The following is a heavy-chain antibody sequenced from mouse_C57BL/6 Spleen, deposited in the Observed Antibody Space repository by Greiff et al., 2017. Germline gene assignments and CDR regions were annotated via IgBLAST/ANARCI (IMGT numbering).Heavy chain of an antibody. CDR2: IRSKSNNYAT. J-gene: IGHJ4*01. D-gene: IGHD2-5*01. CDR3: VRVLYSNYAMDY. Sequence: EVHLVESGGGLVQPKGSLKLSCAASGFSFNTYAMNWVRQAPGKGLEWVARIRSKSNNYATYYADSVKDRFTISRDDSESMLYLQMNNLKTEDTAMYYCVRVLYSNYAMDYWGQGTSVTVSS. V-gene: IGHV10-1*01. CDR1: GFSFNTYA.